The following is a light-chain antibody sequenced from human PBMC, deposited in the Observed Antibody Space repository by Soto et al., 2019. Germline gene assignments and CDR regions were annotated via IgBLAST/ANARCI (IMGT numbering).Light chain of an antibody. CDR3: QQYGITSART. CDR2: AAS. CDR1: QSVSDSY. V-gene: IGKV3-20*01. J-gene: IGKJ4*01. Sequence: IVLTQSPGTLSSSPGERATLSCRASQSVSDSYLAWYQQKPGQAPRLLIYAASTRATGIPDRFSGSGSGTDFTLTISRLEPEDFAVYYCQQYGITSARTFGGGTKVDIK.